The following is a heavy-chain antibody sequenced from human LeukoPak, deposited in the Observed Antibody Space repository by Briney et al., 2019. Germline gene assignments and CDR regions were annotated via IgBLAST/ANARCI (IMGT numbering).Heavy chain of an antibody. D-gene: IGHD3-22*01. V-gene: IGHV5-51*01. CDR3: ARLTDYYDSSGYYRNYNWFDP. Sequence: GESLKISCRGSGYSFGNYWIAWVRQMPGKGLEWMGIVYPGDSSTKYSPSFQGQVTISVDRSINTAYLQWSSLTASDTAMYYRARLTDYYDSSGYYRNYNWFDPWGQGTLVTVSS. J-gene: IGHJ5*02. CDR1: GYSFGNYW. CDR2: VYPGDSST.